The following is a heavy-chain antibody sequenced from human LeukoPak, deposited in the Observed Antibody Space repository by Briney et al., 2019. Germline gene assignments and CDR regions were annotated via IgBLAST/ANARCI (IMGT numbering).Heavy chain of an antibody. J-gene: IGHJ4*02. V-gene: IGHV1-2*02. CDR1: GYTFTGYY. CDR2: INPNSGGT. CDR3: ARGIGSARFRADRDY. Sequence: ASVKVSCKASGYTFTGYYMHWVRQAPGQGLEWMGWINPNSGGTNYAQKFQGRVTMTRDTSISTAYMELSRLRSDDTAVYYCARGIGSARFRADRDYWGQGTLVTVSS. D-gene: IGHD3-10*01.